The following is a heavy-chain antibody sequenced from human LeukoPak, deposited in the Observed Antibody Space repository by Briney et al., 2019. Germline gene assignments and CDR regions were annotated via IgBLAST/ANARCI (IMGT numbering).Heavy chain of an antibody. CDR1: GGTFSSYA. J-gene: IGHJ5*02. V-gene: IGHV1-69*05. D-gene: IGHD3-10*01. Sequence: SVKVSCKASGGTFSSYAISWVRQAPGQGLEWMGGIIPIFGTANYAQKFQGRVTITTDESTSTAYMELSSLRSEDTAVYYCARDSGDYYGSGSYLVNWFGPWGQGTLVTISS. CDR3: ARDSGDYYGSGSYLVNWFGP. CDR2: IIPIFGTA.